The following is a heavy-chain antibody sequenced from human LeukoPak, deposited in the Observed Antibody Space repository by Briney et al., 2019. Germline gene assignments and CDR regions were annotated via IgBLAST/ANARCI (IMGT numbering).Heavy chain of an antibody. CDR3: ASSIAAAGTNNFDY. V-gene: IGHV4-39*07. J-gene: IGHJ4*02. Sequence: TSETLSLTCTVSGGSISSSSYCWGWIRQPPGKGLGWIGSIYYSGSTYYNPSLKSRVTISVDTSKNQFSLKLSSVTAADTAVYYCASSIAAAGTNNFDYWGQGTLVTVSS. D-gene: IGHD6-13*01. CDR2: IYYSGST. CDR1: GGSISSSSYC.